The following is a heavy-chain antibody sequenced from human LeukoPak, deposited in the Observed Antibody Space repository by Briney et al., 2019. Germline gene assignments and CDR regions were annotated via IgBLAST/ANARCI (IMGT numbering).Heavy chain of an antibody. Sequence: GASVKVSCKTSGGTFGTYEINWVRLAPGQGLEWTGGIIPIFGTANYAQKFQDRVTITADESTSTTYLELISLTSEDTAVYYCARPEVATTYFDYWGQGTLVTVSS. V-gene: IGHV1-69*13. J-gene: IGHJ4*02. D-gene: IGHD5-12*01. CDR2: IIPIFGTA. CDR3: ARPEVATTYFDY. CDR1: GGTFGTYE.